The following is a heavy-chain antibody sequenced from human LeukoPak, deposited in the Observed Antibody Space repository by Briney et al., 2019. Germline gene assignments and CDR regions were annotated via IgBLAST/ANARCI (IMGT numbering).Heavy chain of an antibody. CDR2: IIPIFGTA. CDR1: GGTFSSYA. V-gene: IGHV1-69*13. CDR3: ARDKRSYYDSSGYYYFNWFDP. D-gene: IGHD3-22*01. J-gene: IGHJ5*02. Sequence: GASVKVSCKASGGTFSSYAISWVRQAPGQGLEWMGGIIPIFGTANYAQKFQGRVTITADESTSTAYMELSSLRSEDTAVYYCARDKRSYYDSSGYYYFNWFDPWGQGTLVTVSS.